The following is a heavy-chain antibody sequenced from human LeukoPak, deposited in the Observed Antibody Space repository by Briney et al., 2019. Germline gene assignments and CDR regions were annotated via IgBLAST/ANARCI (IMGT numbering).Heavy chain of an antibody. CDR1: GGSLSGYY. J-gene: IGHJ4*02. V-gene: IGHV4-34*01. CDR3: ARGFSSWVSYFDY. Sequence: SETLSLTCAVYGGSLSGYYWSWIRQPPGKGLEWIGEINHSGSTNYNPSLKSRVTISVDTSKNQCSLKLSSVTAADTAVYYCARGFSSWVSYFDYWGQGTLVTVSS. CDR2: INHSGST. D-gene: IGHD6-13*01.